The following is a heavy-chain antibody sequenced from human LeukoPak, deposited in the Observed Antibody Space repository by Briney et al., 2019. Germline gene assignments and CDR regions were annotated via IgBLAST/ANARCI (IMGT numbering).Heavy chain of an antibody. CDR2: ISSSSSTI. D-gene: IGHD3-22*01. J-gene: IGHJ4*02. CDR1: GFTFSSYS. Sequence: GGSLRLSCAASGFTFSSYSMNWVRQAPGKGLEWVSYISSSSSTIYYADSVKGRFTISRDNSKNTLYLQMNSLRAEDTAVYYCAKDPRGAVIVVVTPYYFDYWGQGTLVTVSS. CDR3: AKDPRGAVIVVVTPYYFDY. V-gene: IGHV3-48*01.